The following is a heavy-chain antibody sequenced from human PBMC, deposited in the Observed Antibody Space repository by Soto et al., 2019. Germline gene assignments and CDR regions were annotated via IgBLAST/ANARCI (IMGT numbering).Heavy chain of an antibody. CDR3: AREMGYYYDSSGVPWFDP. CDR2: IYYSGST. CDR1: GGSISSYY. Sequence: SETLSLTCTVSGGSISSYYWSWIRQPPGKGLEWIGYIYYSGSTNYNHSLKSRVTISVDTSKNQFSLKLSSVTAADTAVYYCAREMGYYYDSSGVPWFDPWGQGTLVTVS. D-gene: IGHD3-22*01. J-gene: IGHJ5*02. V-gene: IGHV4-59*01.